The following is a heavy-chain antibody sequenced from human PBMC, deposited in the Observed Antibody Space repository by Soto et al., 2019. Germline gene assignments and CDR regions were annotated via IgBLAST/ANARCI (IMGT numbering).Heavy chain of an antibody. Sequence: QVQLQQWGAGLLKPSETLSLTCAVYGGSFSGYYWSWIRQPPGKGLEWIGEINHSGSTNYNPSLKSQVTISVDTSKNQFSLKLSSVTAADTAVYYCASSSPGYCSSTSCYEGVRNYFDYWGQGTLVTVSS. D-gene: IGHD2-2*01. CDR2: INHSGST. CDR3: ASSSPGYCSSTSCYEGVRNYFDY. J-gene: IGHJ4*02. V-gene: IGHV4-34*01. CDR1: GGSFSGYY.